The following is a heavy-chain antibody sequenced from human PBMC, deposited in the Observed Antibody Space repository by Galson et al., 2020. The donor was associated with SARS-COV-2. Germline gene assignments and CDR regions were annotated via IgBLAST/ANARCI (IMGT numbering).Heavy chain of an antibody. J-gene: IGHJ4*02. V-gene: IGHV3-23*01. CDR3: AQGGWLDY. CDR1: GFMFHTYD. D-gene: IGHD6-19*01. Sequence: GRSLRLSCAASGFMFHTYDMSWVRQAPGKGLEWVSSIGGGGISKHYADSVKGRFTISRDNSKNTLYLQMIDLRVEDTAVYFCAQGGWLDYWGQGTLVSVSS. CDR2: IGGGGISK.